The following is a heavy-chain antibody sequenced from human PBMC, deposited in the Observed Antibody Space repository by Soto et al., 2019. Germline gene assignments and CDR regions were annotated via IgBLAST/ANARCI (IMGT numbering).Heavy chain of an antibody. CDR3: ARVLGYCSSTSCPYGMDV. J-gene: IGHJ6*02. Sequence: LRLSCAASGFTFSDYYMSWIRQAPGKGLEWVSYISSSSSYTNYADSVKGRFTISRDNAKNSLYLQMNSLRAEDTAVYYCARVLGYCSSTSCPYGMDVWGQGTTVTVSS. CDR2: ISSSSSYT. CDR1: GFTFSDYY. D-gene: IGHD2-2*01. V-gene: IGHV3-11*06.